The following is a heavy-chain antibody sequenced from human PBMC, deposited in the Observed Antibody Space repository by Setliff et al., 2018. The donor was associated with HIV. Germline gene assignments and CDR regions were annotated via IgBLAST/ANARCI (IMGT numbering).Heavy chain of an antibody. CDR3: AFGGGWLHDY. Sequence: GGSLRLSCTASGFTFGDYAMYWVRQAPGKGLEWVAGISGAGATTYYADSVKGRFTISRDNSKDTLYLQMNSLRAEDTAVYYCAFGGGWLHDYWGQGTLVTVSS. J-gene: IGHJ4*02. V-gene: IGHV3-23*01. CDR2: ISGAGATT. CDR1: GFTFGDYA. D-gene: IGHD3-10*01.